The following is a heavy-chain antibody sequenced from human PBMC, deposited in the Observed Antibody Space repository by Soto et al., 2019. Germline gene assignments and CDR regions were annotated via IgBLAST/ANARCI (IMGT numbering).Heavy chain of an antibody. V-gene: IGHV4-31*03. D-gene: IGHD3-3*01. J-gene: IGHJ4*02. Sequence: SETLSLTCTVSGGSISSGGYYWSWIRQHPGKGLEWIGYIYYSGSTYYNPSLKSRVTISVDTSKNQFSLKLSSVTAADTAVYYCARDSNNDSFDYWGQGTLVTVSS. CDR1: GGSISSGGYY. CDR2: IYYSGST. CDR3: ARDSNNDSFDY.